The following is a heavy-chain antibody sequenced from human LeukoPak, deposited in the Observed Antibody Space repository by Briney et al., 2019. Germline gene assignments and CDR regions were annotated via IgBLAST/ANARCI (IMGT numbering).Heavy chain of an antibody. CDR2: ISTSSSYI. CDR3: ARDLGQYYDTSDNWFDP. D-gene: IGHD3-22*01. V-gene: IGHV3-21*01. J-gene: IGHJ5*02. Sequence: PGGSLGLSCAASGFTFSSYCMNWVRQAPGKGLEWVSFISTSSSYIHYADSVKGRFTISRDNAKNTLNLQMNSLRAEDTAVYYCARDLGQYYDTSDNWFDPWGQGTLVTVSS. CDR1: GFTFSSYC.